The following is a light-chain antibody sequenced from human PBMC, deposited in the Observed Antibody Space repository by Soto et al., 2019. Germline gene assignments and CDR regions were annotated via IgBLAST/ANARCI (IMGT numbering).Light chain of an antibody. V-gene: IGKV3-20*01. Sequence: ENVLTQSPDTLSLSPGERGTLSCRASQSVAKNYLAWYQQKPGQAPRLLIYGASSRDTGIPDRFSGTGSGTDFTLTISRLEPEDLAVYSCQQYATSPLTFGGGTKVEIK. J-gene: IGKJ4*01. CDR3: QQYATSPLT. CDR2: GAS. CDR1: QSVAKNY.